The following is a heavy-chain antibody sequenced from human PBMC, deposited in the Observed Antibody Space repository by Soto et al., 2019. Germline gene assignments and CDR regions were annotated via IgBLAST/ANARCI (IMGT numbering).Heavy chain of an antibody. CDR1: GGPFSGYY. Sequence: SETLSLTCAVYGGPFSGYYWSWIRQPPGKGLEWIGELNHSGSTNYNPSLKSRVTISLETSKNQFPLKLSSVTAADTAVYYCARYSYDSLTGYYAFDIRAQRTMVTVS. V-gene: IGHV4-34*01. CDR2: LNHSGST. CDR3: ARYSYDSLTGYYAFDI. D-gene: IGHD3-9*01. J-gene: IGHJ3*02.